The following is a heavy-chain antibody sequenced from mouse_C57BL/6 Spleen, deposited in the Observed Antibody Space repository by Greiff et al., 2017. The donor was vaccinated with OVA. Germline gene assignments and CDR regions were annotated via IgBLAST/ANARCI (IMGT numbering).Heavy chain of an antibody. V-gene: IGHV1-55*01. J-gene: IGHJ4*01. CDR2: IYPGSGST. D-gene: IGHD2-2*01. Sequence: QVQLQQPGAELVKPGASVKMSCKASGYTFTSYWITWVKQRPGQGLEWIGDIYPGSGSTNYNEKFKSKATLTVDTSSSTAYMQLSSLTSEDSAVYYCARAGLRRYYAMDYWGQGTSVTVSS. CDR1: GYTFTSYW. CDR3: ARAGLRRYYAMDY.